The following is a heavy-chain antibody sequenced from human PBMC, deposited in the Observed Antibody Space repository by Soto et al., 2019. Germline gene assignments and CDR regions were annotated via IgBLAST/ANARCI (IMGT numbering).Heavy chain of an antibody. CDR1: GYIFTNYY. D-gene: IGHD6-19*01. CDR2: INPSGDGT. V-gene: IGHV1-46*01. CDR3: AREPPSTGLYDY. J-gene: IGHJ4*02. Sequence: QVQLVQSGTEVKKPGASVTVSCKAFGYIFTNYYMHWVRQAPGQGLEWVGVINPSGDGTSYAQKVQGRVTVTRDTSTSTYYLELSSLRSDDTAFYYCAREPPSTGLYDYWGQGALVTVSS.